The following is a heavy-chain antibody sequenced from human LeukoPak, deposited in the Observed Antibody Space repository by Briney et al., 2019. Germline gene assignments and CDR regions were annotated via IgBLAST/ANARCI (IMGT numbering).Heavy chain of an antibody. CDR1: GGSISSSSYY. D-gene: IGHD3-3*01. V-gene: IGHV4-39*01. Sequence: SETLSLTCTVSGGSISSSSYYWGWIRQPPGKGLGWIGGIYYSGSTYYNPSLKSRVTISVDTSKNQFSLKLSSVTAADTAVYYCARHSDDFWSGFSSGYFDYWGQGTLVTVSS. CDR3: ARHSDDFWSGFSSGYFDY. J-gene: IGHJ4*02. CDR2: IYYSGST.